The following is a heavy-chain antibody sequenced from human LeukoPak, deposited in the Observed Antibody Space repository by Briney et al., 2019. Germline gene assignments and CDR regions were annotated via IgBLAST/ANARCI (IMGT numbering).Heavy chain of an antibody. Sequence: SETLSLTCAVYGGSFSGYYWSWIRQPPGKGLEWIGEINHSGSTNYNPSLKSRVTISVDTSKNQFSLKLSSVTAADTAVYYCARRWRVRYFGWLSENWFDPWGQGTLVTVPS. D-gene: IGHD3-9*01. V-gene: IGHV4-34*01. CDR2: INHSGST. J-gene: IGHJ5*02. CDR3: ARRWRVRYFGWLSENWFDP. CDR1: GGSFSGYY.